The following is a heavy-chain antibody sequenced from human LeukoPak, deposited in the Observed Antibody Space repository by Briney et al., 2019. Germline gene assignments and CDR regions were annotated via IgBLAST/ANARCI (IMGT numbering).Heavy chain of an antibody. V-gene: IGHV3-7*01. Sequence: PGGSLRLSCAPSGFTFSNYWMTWVRQAPGKGLEWVANIKEDGSEKYYVDSVKGRFTISKDNAHNSLYLQLNSLRVEDTDVYYCARDEPRRFDYWGQGNLVRVSS. CDR3: ARDEPRRFDY. CDR1: GFTFSNYW. J-gene: IGHJ4*02. CDR2: IKEDGSEK.